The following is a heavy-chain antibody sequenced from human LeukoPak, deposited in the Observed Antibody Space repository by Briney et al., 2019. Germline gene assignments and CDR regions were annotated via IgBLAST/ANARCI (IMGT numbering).Heavy chain of an antibody. Sequence: PSQTLSLTCAVYGGSFSGYYWSWIRQPPGKGLEWIGEINHSGSTNYNPSLKSRVTISVDTSKNQFSLKLSSVTAADTAVYYCARTQTSSSPVYWGQGTLVTVSS. CDR1: GGSFSGYY. J-gene: IGHJ4*02. CDR2: INHSGST. D-gene: IGHD6-6*01. V-gene: IGHV4-34*01. CDR3: ARTQTSSSPVY.